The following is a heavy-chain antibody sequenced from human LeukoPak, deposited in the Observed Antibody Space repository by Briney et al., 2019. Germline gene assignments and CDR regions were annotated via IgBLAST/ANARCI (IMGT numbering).Heavy chain of an antibody. CDR1: GFTVSSNY. CDR3: ARDHTRVYSSGWYRHSGMDV. V-gene: IGHV3-66*01. Sequence: GGSLRLSCAASGFTVSSNYMRWVRQAPGKGLEWVSVIYSGGSTYYADSVKGRFTISRDNSKNTLYLQMNSLRAEDTAVYYCARDHTRVYSSGWYRHSGMDVWGQGTTVTVSS. J-gene: IGHJ6*02. CDR2: IYSGGST. D-gene: IGHD6-19*01.